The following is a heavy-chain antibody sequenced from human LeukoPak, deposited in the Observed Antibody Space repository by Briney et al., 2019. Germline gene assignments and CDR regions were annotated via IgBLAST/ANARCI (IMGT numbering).Heavy chain of an antibody. CDR3: ARDYDFWEIDY. J-gene: IGHJ4*02. Sequence: GGSLRLSCAASGFTFSSYAMGWVRQAPGKGLEWVSAISGSGGSTYYADSVKGRFTISRDNAKNSLHLQMNSLRAEDTAVYYCARDYDFWEIDYWGQGTLVTVSS. D-gene: IGHD3-3*01. CDR1: GFTFSSYA. CDR2: ISGSGGST. V-gene: IGHV3-23*01.